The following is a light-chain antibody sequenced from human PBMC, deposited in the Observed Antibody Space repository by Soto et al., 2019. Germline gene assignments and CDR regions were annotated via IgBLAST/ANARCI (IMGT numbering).Light chain of an antibody. J-gene: IGKJ1*01. V-gene: IGKV4-1*01. Sequence: DIVMTQSPDSLAMSLGERAAINCKSSQTIFSTSYNKSYLSWYQKKSGQPPRLLIYWASTREPGVPDRFSGSGSGTDFTLTINSLQPEDVAVYYCQQYYTTPWTFGQGTKVEIK. CDR1: QTIFSTSYNKSY. CDR2: WAS. CDR3: QQYYTTPWT.